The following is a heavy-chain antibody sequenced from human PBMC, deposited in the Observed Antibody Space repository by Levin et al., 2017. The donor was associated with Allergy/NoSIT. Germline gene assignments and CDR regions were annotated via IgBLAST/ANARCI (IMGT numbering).Heavy chain of an antibody. CDR1: GFSLSNAW. V-gene: IGHV3-15*01. CDR3: ATQFQW. Sequence: GGSLRLSCAASGFSLSNAWMNWVRQAPGKGLEWIGRITSKTDGAATDYAAPLKGRVSISRDDSPNTLYLEMNSLKVEDTAVYYWATQFQWWGQGTLVTVSS. D-gene: IGHD6-19*01. CDR2: ITSKTDGAAT. J-gene: IGHJ4*02.